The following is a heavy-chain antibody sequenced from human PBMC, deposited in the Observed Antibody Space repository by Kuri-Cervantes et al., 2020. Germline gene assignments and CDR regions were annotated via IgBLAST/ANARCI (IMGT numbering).Heavy chain of an antibody. CDR2: IYYSGST. CDR3: AREGRYYDILTGSRSQPFDY. D-gene: IGHD3-9*01. J-gene: IGHJ4*02. Sequence: SCTVSGGSISSGGYYWSWIRQHPGKGLEWIGYIYYSGSTYYNPSLKSRVTISVDTSKNQFSLKLSSVTAADTAVYYCAREGRYYDILTGSRSQPFDYWGQGTLVTVS. CDR1: GGSISSGGYY. V-gene: IGHV4-31*02.